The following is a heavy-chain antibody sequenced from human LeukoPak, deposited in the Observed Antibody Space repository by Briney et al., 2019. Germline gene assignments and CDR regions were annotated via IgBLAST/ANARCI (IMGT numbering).Heavy chain of an antibody. CDR1: GASISTI. Sequence: GTLSLTCTVSGASISTINWWSWVRQAPGQGLEWVSGISGSGGSTYYADSVKGRFTISRDNSKNTLYLQMNRLRAEDTAVYYCAKSSSWPTLYYFDYWGQGTLVTVSS. V-gene: IGHV3-23*01. CDR3: AKSSSWPTLYYFDY. D-gene: IGHD6-13*01. CDR2: ISGSGGST. J-gene: IGHJ4*02.